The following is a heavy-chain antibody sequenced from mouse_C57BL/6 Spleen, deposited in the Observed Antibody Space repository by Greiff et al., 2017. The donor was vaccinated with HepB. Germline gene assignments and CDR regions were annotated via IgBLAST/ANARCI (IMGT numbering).Heavy chain of an antibody. V-gene: IGHV1-64*01. J-gene: IGHJ4*01. CDR1: GYTFTSYW. Sequence: QVHVKQPGAELVKPGASVKLSCKASGYTFTSYWMHWVKQRPGQGLEWIGMIHPNSGSTNYNEKFKSKATLTVDKSSSTAYMQLSSLTSEDSAVYYCARFWDLLGYAMDYWGQGTSVTVSS. CDR3: ARFWDLLGYAMDY. D-gene: IGHD2-1*01. CDR2: IHPNSGST.